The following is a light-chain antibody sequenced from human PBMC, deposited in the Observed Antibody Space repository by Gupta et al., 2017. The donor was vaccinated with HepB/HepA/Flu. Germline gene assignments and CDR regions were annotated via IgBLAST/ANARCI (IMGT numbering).Light chain of an antibody. J-gene: IGKJ1*01. CDR3: QQYGSSSWT. V-gene: IGKV3-20*01. Sequence: DIVLTQSPGTLSLSPGEGATLYCRASQSVSSNYLAWYQQKPGQSPRLLVYGASSRATGIPDRFSGSGSGTDFTLTISRLEPEDFAMYYCQQYGSSSWTFGQGTKVEIK. CDR2: GAS. CDR1: QSVSSNY.